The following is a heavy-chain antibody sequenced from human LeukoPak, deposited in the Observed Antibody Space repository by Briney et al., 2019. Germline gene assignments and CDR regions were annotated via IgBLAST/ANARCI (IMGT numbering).Heavy chain of an antibody. V-gene: IGHV3-23*01. CDR2: ISGGGESR. D-gene: IGHD3-3*01. Sequence: GGSLRLSCAVSGFTFSNYGMSWIRQAPGQGLEWVSAISGGGESRYYADSVKGRFTISRDNSKNTLYLQMNSLRAEDTAVFYRAKDSPILTIWGQGTMVTVSS. CDR1: GFTFSNYG. CDR3: AKDSPILTI. J-gene: IGHJ3*02.